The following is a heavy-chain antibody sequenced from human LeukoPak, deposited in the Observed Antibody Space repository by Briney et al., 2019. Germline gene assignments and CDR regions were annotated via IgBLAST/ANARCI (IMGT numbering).Heavy chain of an antibody. CDR3: ARALFDYYDSFIPNFDC. CDR2: IIPIFGTA. D-gene: IGHD3-22*01. Sequence: ASVKVSCKASGGTFSSYAISWVRQAPGQGLEWMGGIIPIFGTANYAQKFQGRVTITADESTSTAYMELSSLRSEDTAVYYCARALFDYYDSFIPNFDCWGQGTLVTVSS. CDR1: GGTFSSYA. J-gene: IGHJ4*02. V-gene: IGHV1-69*13.